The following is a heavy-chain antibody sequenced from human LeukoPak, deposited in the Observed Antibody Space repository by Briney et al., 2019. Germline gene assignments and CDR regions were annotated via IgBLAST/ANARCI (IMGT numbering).Heavy chain of an antibody. J-gene: IGHJ4*02. CDR1: GYSFTSYW. V-gene: IGHV5-10-1*01. CDR3: ARHHGESSGWTGHFDY. D-gene: IGHD6-19*01. Sequence: GESLKISCKGSGYSFTSYWISWVRQMPGKGLEWMGRIDPSDSYTNYSPSFQGHVTISADKSISTAYLQWSSLKASDTAMYYCARHHGESSGWTGHFDYWGQGTLVTVSS. CDR2: IDPSDSYT.